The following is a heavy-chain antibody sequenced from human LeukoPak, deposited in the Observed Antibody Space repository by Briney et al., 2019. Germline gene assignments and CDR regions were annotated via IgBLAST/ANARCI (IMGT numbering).Heavy chain of an antibody. V-gene: IGHV3-48*03. CDR2: ISSSGNTI. CDR1: GFTFSSYE. CDR3: ARDQDYSFDY. Sequence: PGGSLRLSCAASGFTFSSYEMNWVRQAPGMGLEWVSYISSSGNTIYYADSVKGRFTISRDKAMNSLSLQMNSLRDEDTAVYYCARDQDYSFDYWGRGTLVTVSS. J-gene: IGHJ4*02.